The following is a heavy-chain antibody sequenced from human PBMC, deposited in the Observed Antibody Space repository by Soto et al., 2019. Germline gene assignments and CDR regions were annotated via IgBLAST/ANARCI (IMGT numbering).Heavy chain of an antibody. J-gene: IGHJ4*02. CDR3: ARDHYGGYIFDS. V-gene: IGHV3-30-3*01. Sequence: QVQLVESGGGVVQPGTSLRLSCAASGFTFRNYAMNWVRQSPAKGLEWLAVISFDGANIFYADAAKGRFTISRDNSKETLYLQLDSLRPEDTGVYFCARDHYGGYIFDSWGQGTQVTLSS. CDR2: ISFDGANI. CDR1: GFTFRNYA. D-gene: IGHD5-12*01.